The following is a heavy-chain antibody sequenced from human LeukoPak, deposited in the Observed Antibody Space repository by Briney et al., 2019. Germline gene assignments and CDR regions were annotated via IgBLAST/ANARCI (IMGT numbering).Heavy chain of an antibody. J-gene: IGHJ4*02. V-gene: IGHV3-15*01. D-gene: IGHD6-6*01. Sequence: PGGSLRLSCAASGFTVSSNYMSWVRQAPGKGLEWVGRIKSKTDGGTTDYAAPVKGRFTISRDDSKNTLYLQIISLKTEDTAVYYCATIYSSRSSSRYWGQGTLVTVSS. CDR2: IKSKTDGGTT. CDR3: ATIYSSRSSSRY. CDR1: GFTVSSNY.